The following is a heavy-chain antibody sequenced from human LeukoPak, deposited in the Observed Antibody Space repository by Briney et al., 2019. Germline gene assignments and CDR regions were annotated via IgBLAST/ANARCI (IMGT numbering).Heavy chain of an antibody. J-gene: IGHJ4*02. Sequence: GGSLRLSCAASGFTFSNYGIYWVRQAPGKRLEWASYISSGSDSIYYADSVKGRFTISRDNAENSLYLQMNSLRDEDTAVYYCARAMRSGYDYWGQGTLVTVSS. V-gene: IGHV3-48*02. CDR2: ISSGSDSI. D-gene: IGHD5-12*01. CDR3: ARAMRSGYDY. CDR1: GFTFSNYG.